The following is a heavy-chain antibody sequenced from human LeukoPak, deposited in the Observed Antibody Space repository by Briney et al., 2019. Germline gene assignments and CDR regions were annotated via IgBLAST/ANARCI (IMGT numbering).Heavy chain of an antibody. CDR1: GFTFSRNG. Sequence: GGSLRLSCAASGFTFSRNGMNWVRQAPGKGLEWVAVISYDGSDTYYVESVMGRFIISRDNPKNTLYLQMNSVRAEDTAVYYCAKGVNGRVLEWLLPHWGQGTLVTVSS. CDR2: ISYDGSDT. J-gene: IGHJ4*02. D-gene: IGHD3-3*01. V-gene: IGHV3-30*18. CDR3: AKGVNGRVLEWLLPH.